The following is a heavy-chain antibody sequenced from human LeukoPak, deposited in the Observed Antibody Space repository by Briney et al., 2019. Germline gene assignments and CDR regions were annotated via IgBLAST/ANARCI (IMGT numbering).Heavy chain of an antibody. D-gene: IGHD4-17*01. CDR3: ARGLSTVTQIMTY. J-gene: IGHJ4*02. CDR2: IYSGGTT. Sequence: PGGSLRLSCAASGFTVSSNFMSWVRQAPGKGLEWVSIIYSGGTTYYADSVKGRFTTSRDNSKNTLYLQMNNLRTEDTAVYYCARGLSTVTQIMTYWGQGTLVTVSS. V-gene: IGHV3-66*02. CDR1: GFTVSSNF.